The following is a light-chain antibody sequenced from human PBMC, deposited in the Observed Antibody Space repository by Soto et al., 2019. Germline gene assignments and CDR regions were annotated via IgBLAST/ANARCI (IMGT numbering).Light chain of an antibody. Sequence: IVCTQSPCTLSLSQGERATLSCRASQSVSISFLAWYQQKPGQAPRLLIYAASSRATGIPDRFSGSGSGTDFTLTITRLEPEDFAVYYCQQYGSSATFGGGTKVAIK. CDR1: QSVSISF. CDR2: AAS. CDR3: QQYGSSAT. J-gene: IGKJ4*01. V-gene: IGKV3-20*01.